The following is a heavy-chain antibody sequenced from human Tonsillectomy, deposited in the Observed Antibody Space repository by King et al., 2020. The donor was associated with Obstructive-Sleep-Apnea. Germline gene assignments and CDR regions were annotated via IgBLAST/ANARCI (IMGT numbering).Heavy chain of an antibody. CDR3: AKGTVGQQLDWYFDL. CDR1: GFTFGEYA. D-gene: IGHD6-13*01. Sequence: VQLVESGGNLVQPGRSLRLSCAASGFTFGEYAMHWVRQRPGKGLEWVSGLSWNRNSIAYADSVKGRLTISRDNAKNSQYLEMDRLRTEDTVFYYCAKGTVGQQLDWYFDLWGRGTLVTVSS. J-gene: IGHJ2*01. V-gene: IGHV3-9*01. CDR2: LSWNRNSI.